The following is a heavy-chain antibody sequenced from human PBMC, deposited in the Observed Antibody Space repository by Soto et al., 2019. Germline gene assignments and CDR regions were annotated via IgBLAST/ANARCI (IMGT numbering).Heavy chain of an antibody. Sequence: LRLSCAASGFTFSSYGMHWVRQAPGKGLEWVAVISYDGSNKYYADSVKGRFTISRDNSKNTLYLQMNSLRAEDTAVYYCAKDRRRSGSYYLDYWGQGTLVTVSS. CDR1: GFTFSSYG. CDR2: ISYDGSNK. V-gene: IGHV3-30*18. CDR3: AKDRRRSGSYYLDY. D-gene: IGHD1-26*01. J-gene: IGHJ4*02.